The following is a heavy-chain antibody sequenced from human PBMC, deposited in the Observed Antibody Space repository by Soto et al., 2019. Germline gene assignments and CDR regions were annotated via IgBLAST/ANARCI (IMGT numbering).Heavy chain of an antibody. V-gene: IGHV3-74*01. J-gene: IGHJ3*02. CDR2: INSEGSST. Sequence: EVQLVESGGGLVQPGGSLRLSCAASGFTFSSYWMHWVRQAPGKGLVWVSRINSEGSSTSYADSVKGRFTISRDNAKNTLYLQMNSLRAEDTAVYYCVVVAATMRHAFDIWGQGTMVTVSS. D-gene: IGHD2-15*01. CDR3: VVVAATMRHAFDI. CDR1: GFTFSSYW.